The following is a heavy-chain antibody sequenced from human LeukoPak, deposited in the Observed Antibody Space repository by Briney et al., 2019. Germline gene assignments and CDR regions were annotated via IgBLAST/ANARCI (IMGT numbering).Heavy chain of an antibody. Sequence: SQTLSLTCTVSGGSIRSGDYYWSWIRQPPGKGLEWIGYIYYSGSAYYNPSLKSRVTISVDTSKNQFSLKLSSVTAADTAVYYCARGDYYDSSGYYWLPFDPWGQGALVTVSS. V-gene: IGHV4-30-4*01. CDR1: GGSIRSGDYY. CDR3: ARGDYYDSSGYYWLPFDP. J-gene: IGHJ5*02. CDR2: IYYSGSA. D-gene: IGHD3-22*01.